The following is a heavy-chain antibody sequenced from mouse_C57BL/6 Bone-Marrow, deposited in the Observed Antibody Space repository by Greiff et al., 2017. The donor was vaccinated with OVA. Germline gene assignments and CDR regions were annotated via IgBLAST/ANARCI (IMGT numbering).Heavy chain of an antibody. Sequence: EVKLVESGGGLVKPGGSLKLSCAASGFTFSDYGMHWVRQAPEKGLEWVAYISSGSSTIYYADTVKGRFTISRDNAKNTLFLQMTSLRSEDTAMYYCARRSIYDGYLAWFAYWGQGTLVTVSA. J-gene: IGHJ3*01. D-gene: IGHD2-3*01. CDR3: ARRSIYDGYLAWFAY. V-gene: IGHV5-17*01. CDR2: ISSGSSTI. CDR1: GFTFSDYG.